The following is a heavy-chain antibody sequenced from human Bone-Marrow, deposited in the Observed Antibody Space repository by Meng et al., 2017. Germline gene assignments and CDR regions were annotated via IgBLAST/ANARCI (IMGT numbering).Heavy chain of an antibody. Sequence: GESLKISCAASGFTFSSYAMHWVRQAPGKGLEWLGLIWFDGTKTYYGESGKGRITISRDKSKNTVSLQIDSLRPEDTGVYYCARDLSYGSDWPGYWGQGTLVTVSS. J-gene: IGHJ4*02. D-gene: IGHD6-19*01. CDR3: ARDLSYGSDWPGY. V-gene: IGHV3-33*08. CDR1: GFTFSSYA. CDR2: IWFDGTKT.